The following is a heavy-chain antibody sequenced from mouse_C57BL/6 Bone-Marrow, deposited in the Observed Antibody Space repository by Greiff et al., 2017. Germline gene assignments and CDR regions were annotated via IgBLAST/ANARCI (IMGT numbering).Heavy chain of an antibody. V-gene: IGHV1-69*01. CDR2: IDPSDSYT. J-gene: IGHJ3*01. D-gene: IGHD2-13*01. CDR3: ARRGDSWFAY. CDR1: GYTFTSYW. Sequence: QVQLQQPGAELVMPGASVKLSCKASGYTFTSYWMHWVKQRPGQGLEWMGEIDPSDSYTNYNQKFKGKSTLTVDKSSSTAYMQLSSLTSEDAAVYYCARRGDSWFAYWGQGTLVTVSA.